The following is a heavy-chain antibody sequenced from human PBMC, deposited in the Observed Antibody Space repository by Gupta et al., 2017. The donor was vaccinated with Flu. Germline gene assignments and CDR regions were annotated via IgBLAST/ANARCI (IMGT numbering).Heavy chain of an antibody. V-gene: IGHV1-2*02. CDR1: EYTFTDYY. J-gene: IGHJ5*01. D-gene: IGHD6-13*01. CDR2: INPDTGGT. Sequence: QVQLVQSGAEVKKPGASVRVSCKASEYTFTDYYVHWVRQAPGQGLEWMGWINPDTGGTNYAQILWGRVTMTRDTSINTANMELSGLRSDDTAIYYCARAPFGIAAINYFDSWGQGTLVTVS. CDR3: ARAPFGIAAINYFDS.